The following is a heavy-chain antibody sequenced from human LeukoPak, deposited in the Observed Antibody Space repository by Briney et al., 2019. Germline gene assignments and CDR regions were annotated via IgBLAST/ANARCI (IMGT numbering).Heavy chain of an antibody. Sequence: QPGGSLRLSCAASVFTFISYDRHWVRQAPGKGLEWVAVISYDGSNKYYADSVKGRFTISRDNSKNTLYPQMNSMRAEDTAVYYCAKEVGGSRVIDYYYGTAVSGQGTTVTVSS. CDR3: AKEVGGSRVIDYYYGTAV. CDR2: ISYDGSNK. CDR1: VFTFISYD. J-gene: IGHJ6*02. V-gene: IGHV3-30*18. D-gene: IGHD2-15*01.